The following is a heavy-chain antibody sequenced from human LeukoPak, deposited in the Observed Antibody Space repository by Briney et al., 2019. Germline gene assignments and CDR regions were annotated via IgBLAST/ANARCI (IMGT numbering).Heavy chain of an antibody. CDR1: GGSFSGYY. D-gene: IGHD1-26*01. V-gene: IGHV4-34*01. J-gene: IGHJ6*03. CDR3: ARCYSGSYYYYYYMDV. CDR2: INHSGST. Sequence: PSETLSLTCAVYGGSFSGYYWSWIRQPPGKGLEWIGEINHSGSTNYNPSLESRVTISVDTSKNQFSLKLSSVTAADTAVYYCARCYSGSYYYYYYMDVWGKGTTVTVSS.